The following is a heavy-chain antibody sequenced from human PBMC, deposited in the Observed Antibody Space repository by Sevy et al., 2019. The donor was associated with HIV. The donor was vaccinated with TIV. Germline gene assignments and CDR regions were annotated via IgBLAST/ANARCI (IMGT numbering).Heavy chain of an antibody. V-gene: IGHV3-9*01. CDR2: IGWNSGSI. J-gene: IGHJ6*02. D-gene: IGHD6-19*01. CDR3: AKSTSTSSSGWFTTIVGYYYYGMDV. CDR1: GFTFDDYA. Sequence: GGSLRLSCAASGFTFDDYAMHWVRQAPGKGLEWVSGIGWNSGSIGYADSVKGRFTISRDNAKNSLYLQMNSLRAEDTALYYCAKSTSTSSSGWFTTIVGYYYYGMDVWGQGTTVTVSS.